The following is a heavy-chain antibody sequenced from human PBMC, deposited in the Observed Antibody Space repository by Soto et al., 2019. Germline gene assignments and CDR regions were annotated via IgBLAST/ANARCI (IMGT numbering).Heavy chain of an antibody. Sequence: VASVKVSCKASGGTFSSYAISWVRQAPGQGLEWMGGIIPIFGTANYAQKFQGRVTITADESTSTAYMELSSLRSEDTAVYYCARSLIYSAAAAGAYYFDYWGQGTLVTVSS. CDR2: IIPIFGTA. J-gene: IGHJ4*02. CDR1: GGTFSSYA. D-gene: IGHD6-13*01. V-gene: IGHV1-69*13. CDR3: ARSLIYSAAAAGAYYFDY.